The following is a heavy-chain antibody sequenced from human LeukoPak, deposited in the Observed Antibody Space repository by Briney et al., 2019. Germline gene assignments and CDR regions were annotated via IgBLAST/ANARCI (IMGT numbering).Heavy chain of an antibody. Sequence: ASVKVSCKASGYTFTGYYMHWVRQAPGQGLEWMGWINPNSGGTNYAQKFRGWVTMTRDTSISTAYMELSRLRSDDTAVNYCARANDYVWGSYLADSKLQYFQHWGQGTLVTVSS. D-gene: IGHD3-16*02. CDR2: INPNSGGT. V-gene: IGHV1-2*04. CDR3: ARANDYVWGSYLADSKLQYFQH. J-gene: IGHJ1*01. CDR1: GYTFTGYY.